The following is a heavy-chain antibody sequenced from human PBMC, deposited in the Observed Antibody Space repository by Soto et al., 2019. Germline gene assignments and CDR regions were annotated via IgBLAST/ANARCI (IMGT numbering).Heavy chain of an antibody. J-gene: IGHJ5*02. CDR1: RGSISGRCW. Sequence: SETLSLTCTVSRGSISGRCWWTWVRQPPGKGLEWIGEISQSGTTSYNPSLKSRVAMSVDKSKNQFSLNLNSVTAADTAVYYCATFFLSWGQGTLVTVSS. V-gene: IGHV4-4*02. CDR3: ATFFLS. D-gene: IGHD3-3*01. CDR2: ISQSGTT.